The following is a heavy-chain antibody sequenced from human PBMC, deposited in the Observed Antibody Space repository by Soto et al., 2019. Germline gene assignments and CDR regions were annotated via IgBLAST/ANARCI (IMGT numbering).Heavy chain of an antibody. V-gene: IGHV3-11*05. CDR2: ISSSSSYT. CDR3: ARGNNDYRSGWYSFDD. Sequence: QVQLVESGGGLVKPGGSLRLSCAASGFTISDYYMNCIRQAPGKGLEWVSHISSSSSYTNYADSVKGRFTVSRDNDKNSVFLQMNSVRGEDTAVYYCARGNNDYRSGWYSFDDWGQGTLVNVSS. J-gene: IGHJ4*02. D-gene: IGHD6-19*01. CDR1: GFTISDYY.